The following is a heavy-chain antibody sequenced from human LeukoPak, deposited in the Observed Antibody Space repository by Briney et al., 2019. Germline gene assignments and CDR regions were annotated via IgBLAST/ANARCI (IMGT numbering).Heavy chain of an antibody. CDR2: ISGSGGST. Sequence: GGSLRLSCAASGFTFSSYAMSWVRQAPGKGLEWVSAISGSGGSTYYADSVKGRFTISRDNSRNTLYLQMNSLRAEDTAVYYCAKIRWGGYYYYGMDVWGQGTTVTVSS. D-gene: IGHD4-23*01. V-gene: IGHV3-23*01. J-gene: IGHJ6*02. CDR3: AKIRWGGYYYYGMDV. CDR1: GFTFSSYA.